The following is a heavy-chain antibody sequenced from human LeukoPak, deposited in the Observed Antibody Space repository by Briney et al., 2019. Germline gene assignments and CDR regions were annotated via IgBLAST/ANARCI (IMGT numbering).Heavy chain of an antibody. CDR3: ARGYCSGTSCFGAFDM. CDR1: GFTFDDYA. Sequence: GRSLRLSCAASGFTFDDYAMHWVRQAPGKGLEWVSGISWNSGSIGYADSVKGRFTISRDNAKNSLYLQMSSLRAEDTAVYHCARGYCSGTSCFGAFDMWGQGTMVPVSS. D-gene: IGHD2-2*01. V-gene: IGHV3-9*01. CDR2: ISWNSGSI. J-gene: IGHJ3*02.